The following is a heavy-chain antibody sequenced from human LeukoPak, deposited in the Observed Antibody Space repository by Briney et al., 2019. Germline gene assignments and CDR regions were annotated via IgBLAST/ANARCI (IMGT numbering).Heavy chain of an antibody. D-gene: IGHD2-2*02. Sequence: SETLSLTCTVSGGSISSYYWSWIRQPAGKGLEWIGRIYTSGSTNYNPSLKSRVTMSVDTSKNQFSLKLSSVTAADTAVYYCARDHCSSTSCYTPPDAFDIWGQGTMVTVSS. CDR3: ARDHCSSTSCYTPPDAFDI. CDR2: IYTSGST. J-gene: IGHJ3*02. CDR1: GGSISSYY. V-gene: IGHV4-4*07.